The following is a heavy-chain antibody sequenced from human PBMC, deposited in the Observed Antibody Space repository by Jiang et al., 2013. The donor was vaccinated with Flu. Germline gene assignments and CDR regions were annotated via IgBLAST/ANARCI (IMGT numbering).Heavy chain of an antibody. CDR1: GGSISSSSYY. D-gene: IGHD3-10*01. V-gene: IGHV4-39*01. CDR3: ARSMGVLLWFGDQILGWFDP. CDR2: IYYSGST. J-gene: IGHJ5*02. Sequence: GPGLVKPSETLSLTCTVSGGSISSSSYYWGWIRQPPGKGLEWIGSIYYSGSTYYNPSLKSRVTISVDTSKNQFSLKLSSVTAADTAVYYCARSMGVLLWFGDQILGWFDPWGQGTLVTVSS.